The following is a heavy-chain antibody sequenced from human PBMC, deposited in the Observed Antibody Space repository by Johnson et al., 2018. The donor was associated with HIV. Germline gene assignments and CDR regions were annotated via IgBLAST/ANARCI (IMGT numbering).Heavy chain of an antibody. J-gene: IGHJ3*02. Sequence: QVQLVESGGGVVQPGRSLRLSCAASGFTFSSYAMHWVRQAPGKGLEWVAIIYYDGTNKYYADSVKGRFTISRDNAKNSLYLQMNSLRAEDTAVYYCARDRGGPVRDDAFDIWGQGTVVTVSS. CDR3: ARDRGGPVRDDAFDI. CDR2: IYYDGTNK. CDR1: GFTFSSYA. V-gene: IGHV3-33*01. D-gene: IGHD3-10*01.